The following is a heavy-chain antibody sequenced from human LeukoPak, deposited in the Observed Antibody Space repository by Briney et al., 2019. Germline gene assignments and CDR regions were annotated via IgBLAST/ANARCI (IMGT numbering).Heavy chain of an antibody. CDR3: ARRTALSPRYFDY. J-gene: IGHJ4*02. D-gene: IGHD4/OR15-4a*01. Sequence: ASETLSLTCKVSGDSMNNYCWSWVRQPPGKGLEWIGYIYYSGSTNYNPSLKSRVSISLDKSKNQFSLKVSSVTAADTAVYYCARRTALSPRYFDYWGRGTLVTVSS. V-gene: IGHV4-59*01. CDR2: IYYSGST. CDR1: GDSMNNYC.